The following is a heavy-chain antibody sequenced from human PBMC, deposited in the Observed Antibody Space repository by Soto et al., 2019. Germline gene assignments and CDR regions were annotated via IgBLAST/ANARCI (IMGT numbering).Heavy chain of an antibody. D-gene: IGHD5-18*01. CDR3: ARDGSTVETAVVSQYYYGMDV. CDR1: WESLIRFC. CDR2: IIPIFGRG. J-gene: IGHJ6*02. V-gene: IGHV1-69*13. Sequence: VKGSLQGFWESLIRFCFSWGGQGPWQGGWGVGGIIPIFGRGNYAQRFQGRVAITADESTSTVHMELSGLRSEDTAVYYCARDGSTVETAVVSQYYYGMDVWGQGTTVTVSS.